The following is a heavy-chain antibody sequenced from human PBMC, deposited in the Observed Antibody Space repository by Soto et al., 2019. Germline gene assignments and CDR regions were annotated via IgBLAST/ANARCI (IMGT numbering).Heavy chain of an antibody. Sequence: EVQLLESGGGLVQPGGSLRLSCAASGFTFSSYAMSWVRQAPGKGLEWVSAISGSGGSTYYADSVKGRFTISSDNSKNTLNLQMNSLIAEDTAVYYCAKELGTRLRITIFGVVKDAFDIWGQGTVVTVSS. J-gene: IGHJ3*02. CDR2: ISGSGGST. CDR3: AKELGTRLRITIFGVVKDAFDI. D-gene: IGHD3-3*01. CDR1: GFTFSSYA. V-gene: IGHV3-23*01.